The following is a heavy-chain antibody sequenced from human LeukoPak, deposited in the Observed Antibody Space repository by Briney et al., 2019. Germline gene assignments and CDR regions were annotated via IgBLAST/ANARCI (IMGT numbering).Heavy chain of an antibody. Sequence: SETLSLTCAVYGGSFSGYYWSWIRQPPGKGLEWIGEINHSGSTNYNPSLKSRVTISVDTSKNQFSLKLSSVTAADTAVYYCAKSYGSGSYYTSRTFGYWGQGTLVTVSS. V-gene: IGHV4-34*01. CDR3: AKSYGSGSYYTSRTFGY. D-gene: IGHD3-10*01. CDR2: INHSGST. J-gene: IGHJ4*02. CDR1: GGSFSGYY.